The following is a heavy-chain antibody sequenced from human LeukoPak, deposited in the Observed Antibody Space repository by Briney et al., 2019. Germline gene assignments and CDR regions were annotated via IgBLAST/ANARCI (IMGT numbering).Heavy chain of an antibody. J-gene: IGHJ4*02. CDR2: ISADGGST. CDR1: GLNFDDSA. Sequence: LTGGSLRLSCVASGLNFDDSAMHWVRQAPGKGLEWVSLISADGGSTFSADSVKGRFSISRDNSKNSLYLQMNSLRSENTAMYYCAKESGKFDYWGQGTLVAVSS. V-gene: IGHV3-43*02. CDR3: AKESGKFDY.